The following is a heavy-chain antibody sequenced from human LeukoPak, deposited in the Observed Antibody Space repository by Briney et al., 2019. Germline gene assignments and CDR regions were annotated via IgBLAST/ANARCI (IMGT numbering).Heavy chain of an antibody. D-gene: IGHD1-7*01. Sequence: ASVKVSCKASGYTFVNYYIHWVRQAPGQGLEWMGIINPSGGSTSYAQKFQGRATVTRDTSTSTVYMELSSLRSEDTAVYYCARDPNYADLDYWGQGTLVTVSS. CDR2: INPSGGST. CDR3: ARDPNYADLDY. J-gene: IGHJ4*02. CDR1: GYTFVNYY. V-gene: IGHV1-46*01.